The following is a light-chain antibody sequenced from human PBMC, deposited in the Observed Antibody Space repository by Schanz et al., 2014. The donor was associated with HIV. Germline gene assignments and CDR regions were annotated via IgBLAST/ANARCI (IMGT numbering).Light chain of an antibody. J-gene: IGKJ4*01. V-gene: IGKV1-8*01. CDR1: QGISSY. Sequence: AIRMTQSPSSFSASTGDRVTITCRASQGISSYLAWYQQKPGKAPKLLIYAASTLQSGVPSRFSGSGSGKEFTLTISSLQPEDSATYYCQQGDYFPLTFGGGTKVEIK. CDR2: AAS. CDR3: QQGDYFPLT.